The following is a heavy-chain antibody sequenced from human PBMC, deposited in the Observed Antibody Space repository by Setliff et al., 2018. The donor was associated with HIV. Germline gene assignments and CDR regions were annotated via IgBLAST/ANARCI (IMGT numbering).Heavy chain of an antibody. CDR1: GYTFTSYY. Sequence: VASVKVSCKASGYTFTSYYMHWVRQAPGQGLEWMGIINPSGGSTSYAQKFQGRVTLTTDELMKTAYMELSSLRSEDTAVYYCASGSGYCKNGNCYIGVHKNPDKYYFDYWGQGTLVTVSS. CDR3: ASGSGYCKNGNCYIGVHKNPDKYYFDY. J-gene: IGHJ4*02. D-gene: IGHD2-8*01. CDR2: INPSGGST. V-gene: IGHV1-46*01.